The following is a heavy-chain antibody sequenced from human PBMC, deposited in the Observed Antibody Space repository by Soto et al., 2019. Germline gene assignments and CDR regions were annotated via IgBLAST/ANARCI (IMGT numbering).Heavy chain of an antibody. CDR3: GTQHHCSXTTCYLYGMXV. Sequence: GESLKISCKGSGYSFTSYWISWVRQMPGKGLECMGSIDPSDSYTNYIPSFQGHVTISGDKSISTAYLQWSSLKAADTAMYYFGTQHHCSXTTCYLYGMXVGSQRSRVTVSS. V-gene: IGHV5-10-1*01. CDR1: GYSFTSYW. D-gene: IGHD2-2*01. J-gene: IGHJ6*02. CDR2: IDPSDSYT.